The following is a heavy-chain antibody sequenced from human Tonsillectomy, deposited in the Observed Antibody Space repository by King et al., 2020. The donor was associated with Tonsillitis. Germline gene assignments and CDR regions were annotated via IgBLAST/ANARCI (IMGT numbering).Heavy chain of an antibody. Sequence: QLQESGPGLVKPSETLSLTCTVSGGSISSYYWSWIRQPPGKGLEWIGYIYYSGSTNYNPSLKSRVTISVDTSKNQFSLKLSSVTAADTAVYYCASSRDSSRFADYWGQGTLVTVSS. CDR3: ASSRDSSRFADY. J-gene: IGHJ4*02. V-gene: IGHV4-59*01. D-gene: IGHD6-13*01. CDR2: IYYSGST. CDR1: GGSISSYY.